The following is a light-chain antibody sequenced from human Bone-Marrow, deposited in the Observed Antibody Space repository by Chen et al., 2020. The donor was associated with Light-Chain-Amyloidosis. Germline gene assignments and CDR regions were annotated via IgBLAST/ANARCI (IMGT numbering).Light chain of an antibody. Sequence: SYELTQPHSVSVSPVQTARLTCSGDDLPTKYAYWYQQKPGQAPVLVIHRDTERPSGIAERFSGSSSGTTATLTISGVQAEDEADYHCQSADSSGTYEVIFGGGTKLTVL. CDR1: DLPTKY. CDR3: QSADSSGTYEVI. CDR2: RDT. V-gene: IGLV3-25*03. J-gene: IGLJ2*01.